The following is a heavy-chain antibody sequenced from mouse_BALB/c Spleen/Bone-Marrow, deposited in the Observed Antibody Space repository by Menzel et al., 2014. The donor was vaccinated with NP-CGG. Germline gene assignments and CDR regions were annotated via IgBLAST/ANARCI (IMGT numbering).Heavy chain of an antibody. J-gene: IGHJ3*01. Sequence: VQLQQSGPELVKPGASVKMSCRASGYTFTSYVMHWVKQKPGQGLEWIGYINPYNDGTKYNEKFKGKATLTSDKSPSTAYMELSSLTSEDSAVYYCARSEDYGSSYVFAYWGQGTLVTVSA. CDR3: ARSEDYGSSYVFAY. D-gene: IGHD1-1*01. V-gene: IGHV1-14*01. CDR2: INPYNDGT. CDR1: GYTFTSYV.